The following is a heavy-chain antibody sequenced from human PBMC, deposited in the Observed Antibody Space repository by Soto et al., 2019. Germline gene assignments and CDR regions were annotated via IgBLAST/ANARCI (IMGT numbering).Heavy chain of an antibody. CDR3: ARVRRSPYGVDV. V-gene: IGHV1-18*01. CDR1: GYSFINFG. Sequence: ASVKVSCKASGYSFINFGISWVRQAPGQGLEWMGWISSYDGNTNYAQKFQGRVTLTTDTSTSTVYMELRSLTSDDTAFYYCARVRRSPYGVDVWGQGTTVTVSS. J-gene: IGHJ6*02. D-gene: IGHD3-16*01. CDR2: ISSYDGNT.